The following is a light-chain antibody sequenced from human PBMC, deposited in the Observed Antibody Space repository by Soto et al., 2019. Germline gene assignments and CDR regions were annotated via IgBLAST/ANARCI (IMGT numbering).Light chain of an antibody. CDR3: SSYTSSSTLV. Sequence: QSVLTQPASVSGSPGQSITISCTGTSSDVGGYNYVSWYQQHPDKAPKLMIYDVSNRPSGVSNRFSGSKSGNTASLTISGLQAEDEADYYCSSYTSSSTLVFGTGTKV. J-gene: IGLJ1*01. CDR2: DVS. CDR1: SSDVGGYNY. V-gene: IGLV2-14*01.